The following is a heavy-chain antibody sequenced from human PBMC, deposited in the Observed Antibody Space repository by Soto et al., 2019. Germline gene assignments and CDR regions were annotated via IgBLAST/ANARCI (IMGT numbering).Heavy chain of an antibody. V-gene: IGHV3-21*01. Sequence: GGSLRLSCAASGFTFSSYSMNWVRQAPGKGLEWVSSISSSSSYIYYADSVKGRFTISRDNAKNSLYLQMNSLRAEDTAVYYCARDNIAAAGSFDYWGQGTLVTVSS. CDR3: ARDNIAAAGSFDY. J-gene: IGHJ4*02. CDR1: GFTFSSYS. CDR2: ISSSSSYI. D-gene: IGHD6-13*01.